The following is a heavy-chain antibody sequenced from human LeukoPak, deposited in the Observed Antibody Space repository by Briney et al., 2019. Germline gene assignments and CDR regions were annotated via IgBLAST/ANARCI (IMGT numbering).Heavy chain of an antibody. CDR1: GGSIISSSYY. Sequence: SETLSLTCTVSGGSIISSSYYWGWIRQPPGKGLEWIGSIYYSGSTYYNPSLKSRVTISVDTSKNQFSLKFSSVTAAYTAIYYCTRVFEMATIRKLYYFDHWGQGTLVTVSS. CDR2: IYYSGST. V-gene: IGHV4-39*01. CDR3: TRVFEMATIRKLYYFDH. J-gene: IGHJ4*02. D-gene: IGHD5-24*01.